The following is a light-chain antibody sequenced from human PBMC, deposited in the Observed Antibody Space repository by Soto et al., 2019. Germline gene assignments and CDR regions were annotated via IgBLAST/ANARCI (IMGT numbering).Light chain of an antibody. Sequence: DIQITQSPSTLSASVGDRVTITCRASQGISTSLGWYQQKPGKAPKLLIYAASSLQSGVPSRFSGTGSGTDFTLTISSLQPDDFATYYCQQYNSYRAFGQGTKVDIK. J-gene: IGKJ1*01. CDR3: QQYNSYRA. CDR2: AAS. CDR1: QGISTS. V-gene: IGKV1-16*01.